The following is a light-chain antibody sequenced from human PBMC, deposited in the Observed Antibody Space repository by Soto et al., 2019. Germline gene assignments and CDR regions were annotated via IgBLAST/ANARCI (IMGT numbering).Light chain of an antibody. Sequence: QSALTQPASVSGSPGQSITISCTGTNSDVGGYNSVSWYQQHPGKAPKLMIYEVSNWPSGVSNRFSGSKSGNTASLTISGLQAEDEADYYCSSYTSSTTWVFGGGTKLTVL. CDR2: EVS. CDR3: SSYTSSTTWV. J-gene: IGLJ3*02. CDR1: NSDVGGYNS. V-gene: IGLV2-14*01.